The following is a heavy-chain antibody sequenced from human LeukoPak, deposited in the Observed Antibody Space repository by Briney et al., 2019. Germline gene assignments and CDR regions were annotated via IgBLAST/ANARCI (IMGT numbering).Heavy chain of an antibody. J-gene: IGHJ4*02. V-gene: IGHV3-9*01. CDR1: GFTFDDYA. CDR3: AKDGY. Sequence: GVSLRLSCAASGFTFDDYAMHWVRQAPGKGLEWVSGISWNSGSIGYADSVKGRFTISRDNAKNSLYLQMNSLRAEDTALYYCAKDGYWGQGTLVTVSS. CDR2: ISWNSGSI.